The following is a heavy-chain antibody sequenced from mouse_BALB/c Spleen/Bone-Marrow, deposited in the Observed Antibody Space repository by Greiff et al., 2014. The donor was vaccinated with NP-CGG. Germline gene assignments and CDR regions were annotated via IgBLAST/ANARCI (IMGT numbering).Heavy chain of an antibody. D-gene: IGHD2-1*01. CDR3: SRQIYFPYFDY. J-gene: IGHJ2*01. CDR1: GFTFSSYT. Sequence: EVQLVESGGGLVQPGGSLKLSCAASGFTFSSYTMSWVRQTPEKRLEWVAYISNGGGSTYYPDTVKGRFTISRDNAKNTLYLRMSSLKSEDTAMYYCSRQIYFPYFDYWGQGTTLTVSS. V-gene: IGHV5-12-2*01. CDR2: ISNGGGST.